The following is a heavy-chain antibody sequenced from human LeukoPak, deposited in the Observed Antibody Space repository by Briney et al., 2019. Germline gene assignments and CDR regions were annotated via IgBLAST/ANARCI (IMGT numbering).Heavy chain of an antibody. CDR1: GYTFTSYA. V-gene: IGHV1-3*01. J-gene: IGHJ5*02. Sequence: SVKVSCKASGYTFTSYAMHWVRQAPGQRLEWMGWINAGNGNTKYSQKFQGRVTITRDTSASTAYMELSSLRSEDTAVYYCARDHYDILTGSNWFDPWGQGTLVTVSS. D-gene: IGHD3-9*01. CDR3: ARDHYDILTGSNWFDP. CDR2: INAGNGNT.